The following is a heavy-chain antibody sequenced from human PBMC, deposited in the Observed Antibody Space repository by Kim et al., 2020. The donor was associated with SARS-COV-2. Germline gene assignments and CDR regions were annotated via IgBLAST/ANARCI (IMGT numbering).Heavy chain of an antibody. Sequence: GTANYAQKFQGRVTITADESTSTAYMELSSLRSEDTAVYYCASGFYGGWYWGQGTLVTVSS. J-gene: IGHJ4*02. CDR2: GTA. CDR3: ASGFYGGWY. D-gene: IGHD4-17*01. V-gene: IGHV1-69*01.